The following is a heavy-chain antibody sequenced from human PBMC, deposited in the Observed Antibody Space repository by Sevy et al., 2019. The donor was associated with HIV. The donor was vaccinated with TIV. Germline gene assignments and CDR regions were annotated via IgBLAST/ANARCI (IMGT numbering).Heavy chain of an antibody. CDR1: GGTFSSYA. CDR3: ASETGSGRYSSSWYFGWFDP. Sequence: ASVNVSCKASGGTFSSYAISWVRQAPGQGLEWMGGIIPIFGTANYAQKFQGRVTITADESTSTAYMELSSLGSEDTAVYYCASETGSGRYSSSWYFGWFDPWGQGTLVTVSS. V-gene: IGHV1-69*13. J-gene: IGHJ5*02. D-gene: IGHD6-13*01. CDR2: IIPIFGTA.